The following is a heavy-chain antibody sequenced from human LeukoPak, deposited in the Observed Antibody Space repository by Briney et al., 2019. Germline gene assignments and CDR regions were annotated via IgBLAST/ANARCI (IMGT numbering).Heavy chain of an antibody. CDR2: IYYSGST. CDR1: GGSMSRYY. V-gene: IGHV4-59*01. CDR3: ARGSGWYNY. J-gene: IGHJ4*02. D-gene: IGHD6-19*01. Sequence: PSETLSLTCNVSGGSMSRYYWSWIRLPPGKGLEWIGYIYYSGSTNYNPSLKSRVTISVDTSKNQFSLKQSSVTAADTAVYYCARGSGWYNYWGQGTLVTVSS.